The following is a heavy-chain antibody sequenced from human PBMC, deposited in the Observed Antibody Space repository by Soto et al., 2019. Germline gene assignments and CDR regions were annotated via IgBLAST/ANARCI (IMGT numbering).Heavy chain of an antibody. CDR3: ARGNIKRSIAANEEDYYGMDV. CDR2: IIPIFGTA. V-gene: IGHV1-69*06. J-gene: IGHJ6*02. D-gene: IGHD6-6*01. CDR1: GGTFSSYA. Sequence: ASVKVSCKASGGTFSSYAISWVRQAPGRGLEWMGGIIPIFGTANYAQKFQGRVTITADKSTSTAYMELSSLRSEDTAVYYCARGNIKRSIAANEEDYYGMDVWGQGTTVTVSS.